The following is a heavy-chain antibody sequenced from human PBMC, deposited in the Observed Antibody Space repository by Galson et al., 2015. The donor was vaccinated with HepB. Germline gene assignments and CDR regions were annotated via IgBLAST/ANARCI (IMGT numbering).Heavy chain of an antibody. V-gene: IGHV3-23*01. D-gene: IGHD3-10*01. CDR2: ISGSGDFT. CDR3: AKGWDYSGSGSYDY. CDR1: GFPFSSYA. J-gene: IGHJ4*02. Sequence: SLRLSCAASGFPFSSYAMNWVRQAPGKGLEWVSGISGSGDFTYYADSVKGRFTISRDNSKNTLYLQMNSLRAEDTAIYYCAKGWDYSGSGSYDYWGQGTLVTVSS.